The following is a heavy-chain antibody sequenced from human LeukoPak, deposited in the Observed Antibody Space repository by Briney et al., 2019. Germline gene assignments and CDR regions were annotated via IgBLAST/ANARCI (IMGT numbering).Heavy chain of an antibody. Sequence: ASVKVSCKASGGTFSSYAISWVRQAPGQGLEWMGWISAYNANTNYAQNLQGRVTLTTDTSTSTAYMELRSLRSDDTAVYYCARTRKGYCTSTSCYSWNNWFDPWGQGTLVTVSS. CDR3: ARTRKGYCTSTSCYSWNNWFDP. CDR2: ISAYNANT. CDR1: GGTFSSYA. V-gene: IGHV1-18*01. D-gene: IGHD2-2*02. J-gene: IGHJ5*02.